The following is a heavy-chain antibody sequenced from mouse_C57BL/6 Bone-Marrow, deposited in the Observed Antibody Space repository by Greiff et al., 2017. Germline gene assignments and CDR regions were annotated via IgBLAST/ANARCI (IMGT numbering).Heavy chain of an antibody. CDR1: GYTFTDYY. D-gene: IGHD2-3*01. V-gene: IGHV1-19*01. Sequence: VHVKQSGPVLVKPGASVKMSCKASGYTFTDYYMNWVKQSNGKSLEWIGVINPNNGGTSYNQKFKGKATLTVDKSSSTAYMELNSLTSEYSAVYYCAREDCYCEAWFAYWGQGTLVTVSA. J-gene: IGHJ3*01. CDR2: INPNNGGT. CDR3: AREDCYCEAWFAY.